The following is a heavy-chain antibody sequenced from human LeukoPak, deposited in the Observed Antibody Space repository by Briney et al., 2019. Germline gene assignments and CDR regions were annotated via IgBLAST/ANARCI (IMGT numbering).Heavy chain of an antibody. CDR1: GFTFSSYA. CDR2: ISGSGGST. V-gene: IGHV3-23*01. J-gene: IGHJ4*02. CDR3: AKRMRRGLVVVRDLYYFDY. D-gene: IGHD3-22*01. Sequence: GGSLRLSCAASGFTFSSYAMSWVRQAPGKGLEWVSAISGSGGSTYYADSVKGRFTISRDNSKNTLYLQMNSLRAEDTAVYYCAKRMRRGLVVVRDLYYFDYWGQGTLVTVSS.